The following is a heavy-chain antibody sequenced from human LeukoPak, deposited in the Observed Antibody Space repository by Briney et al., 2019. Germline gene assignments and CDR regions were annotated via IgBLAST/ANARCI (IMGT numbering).Heavy chain of an antibody. V-gene: IGHV3-9*01. D-gene: IGHD2-2*02. CDR1: GFTFDDYA. CDR2: ISWNSGAI. CDR3: AKDKSDCSSISCYTPFDY. J-gene: IGHJ4*02. Sequence: GGSLRLSCAASGFTFDDYAMHWVRQAPGKGLEWFSGISWNSGAIGYADSVKGRFTISRDNAKNSLYLQMNGLRAEDTALYYCAKDKSDCSSISCYTPFDYWGQGTLVTVSS.